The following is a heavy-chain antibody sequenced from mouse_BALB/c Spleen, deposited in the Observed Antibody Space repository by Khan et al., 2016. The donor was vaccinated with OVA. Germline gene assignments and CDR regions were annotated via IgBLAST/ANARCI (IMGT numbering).Heavy chain of an antibody. CDR1: GDSITSGY. J-gene: IGHJ3*01. Sequence: EVQLQESGPSLVKPSQTLSLTCSVTGDSITSGYWNWIRKFPGNKLEYMGYMIYSGHTYYNPSLKSRISITRHTSQNQYYLQLNPVTNENTDTYYYAKSTYRFSFVYWGQDTLVSLSA. CDR2: MIYSGHT. CDR3: AKSTYRFSFVY. D-gene: IGHD2-14*01. V-gene: IGHV3-8*02.